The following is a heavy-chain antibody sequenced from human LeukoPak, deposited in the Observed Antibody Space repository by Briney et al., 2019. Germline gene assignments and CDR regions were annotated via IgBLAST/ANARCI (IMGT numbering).Heavy chain of an antibody. J-gene: IGHJ5*02. CDR1: GYTCTGYY. Sequence: ASVKVSCKASGYTCTGYYMHWVRQAPGQGLEWMGWINPNSGGTNYAQKFQGRVTMTRDTSISTVYMELSRLRSDDTAVYYCARESLDIVVVPAAIVIDPWGQGTLVTVSS. V-gene: IGHV1-2*02. D-gene: IGHD2-2*01. CDR3: ARESLDIVVVPAAIVIDP. CDR2: INPNSGGT.